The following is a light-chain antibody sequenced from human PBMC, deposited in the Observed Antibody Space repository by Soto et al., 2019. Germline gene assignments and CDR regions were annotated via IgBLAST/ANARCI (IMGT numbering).Light chain of an antibody. CDR1: QSISSH. V-gene: IGKV3-11*01. CDR2: DES. Sequence: EIVLTQSPATLALSPGDRATLSCRASQSISSHLAWYQQKTGQAPRLLVYDESNRATGIPTRFTGSGSGTDFTLAISSLEPEDFAVYYCQQCTNWPPEYTFGQGTRVEIK. CDR3: QQCTNWPPEYT. J-gene: IGKJ2*01.